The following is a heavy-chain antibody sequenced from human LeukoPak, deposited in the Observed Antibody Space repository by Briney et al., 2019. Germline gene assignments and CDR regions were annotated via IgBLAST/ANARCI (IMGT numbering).Heavy chain of an antibody. CDR1: GFMFGTYW. Sequence: GGSLRLSCAASGFMFGTYWMSWVRQAPGRGLEWVANIKEDGNMKQYADSVRGRFTISRDNAKNSLYLQMNSLRAEDTAVYYCARDYPSMDVWGQGTTVTVSS. V-gene: IGHV3-7*01. CDR3: ARDYPSMDV. CDR2: IKEDGNMK. J-gene: IGHJ6*02.